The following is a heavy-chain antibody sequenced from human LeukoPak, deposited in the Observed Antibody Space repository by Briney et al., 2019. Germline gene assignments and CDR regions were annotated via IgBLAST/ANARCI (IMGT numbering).Heavy chain of an antibody. V-gene: IGHV1-2*02. Sequence: WASVKVSCKASGYTFTGYYMHWVRQAPGQGLEWMGWINPNSGGTNYAQKFQGRVTMTRDTSISTAYMELSRLRSDDTAVYYCARDSSSWYLRFDPWGQGTLVTVSS. CDR3: ARDSSSWYLRFDP. J-gene: IGHJ5*02. CDR2: INPNSGGT. D-gene: IGHD6-13*01. CDR1: GYTFTGYY.